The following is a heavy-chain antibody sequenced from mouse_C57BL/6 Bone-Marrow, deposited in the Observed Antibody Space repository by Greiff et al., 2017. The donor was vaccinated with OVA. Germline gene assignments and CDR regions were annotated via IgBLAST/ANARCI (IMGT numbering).Heavy chain of an antibody. CDR1: GYTFTSYG. J-gene: IGHJ3*01. D-gene: IGHD2-2*01. CDR3: ATSTMVKGFAY. Sequence: VQLQQSGAELARPGASVKLSCKASGYTFTSYGISWVKQRTGQGLEWIGEIYPRSGNTYYNEKFKGKATLTADKSSSTAYMELRSLTSEDSAVYFCATSTMVKGFAYWGQGTLVTVSA. CDR2: IYPRSGNT. V-gene: IGHV1-81*01.